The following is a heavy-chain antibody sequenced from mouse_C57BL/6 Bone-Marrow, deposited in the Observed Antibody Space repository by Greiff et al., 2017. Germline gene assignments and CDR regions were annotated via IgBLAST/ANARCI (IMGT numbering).Heavy chain of an antibody. Sequence: VQLQQPGAELVRPGTSVKLSCKASGYTFTSYWMHWVKQRPGQGLEWIGVIDPSDSYTNYNQKFKGKATLTVDTSSSTAYMQLSSLTSEDSAVYYGARGGIITPWFAYWGQGTLVTVSA. D-gene: IGHD1-1*01. CDR1: GYTFTSYW. CDR3: ARGGIITPWFAY. J-gene: IGHJ3*01. V-gene: IGHV1-59*01. CDR2: IDPSDSYT.